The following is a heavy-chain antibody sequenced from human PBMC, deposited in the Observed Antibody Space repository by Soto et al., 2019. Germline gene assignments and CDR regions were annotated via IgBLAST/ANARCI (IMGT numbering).Heavy chain of an antibody. Sequence: GGSLRLSCAASGFIFSNYGMHWVRQAPGKGLEWVAVISYDGSDKYYADSVEGRFTISRDKSKNTLYVQMNSLRREDTAVYYCARETVDTTLARFDYWGQGTLVTVSS. J-gene: IGHJ4*02. CDR1: GFIFSNYG. CDR3: ARETVDTTLARFDY. D-gene: IGHD5-18*01. V-gene: IGHV3-30*03. CDR2: ISYDGSDK.